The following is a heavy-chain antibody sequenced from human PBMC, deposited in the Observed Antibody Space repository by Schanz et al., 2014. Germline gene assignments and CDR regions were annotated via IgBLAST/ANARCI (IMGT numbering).Heavy chain of an antibody. CDR2: ISYDGNTK. V-gene: IGHV3-30*18. CDR3: AKVQTHTLYGGNSCFDY. J-gene: IGHJ4*02. Sequence: QVRLVESGGGVVQPGRSLRLSCAASGFTFSNYGLHWVRQAPGKGLEWVTVISYDGNTKYYADSVKGRFTISRDNSKNTLYLQMNSLRPEDTAVYYCAKVQTHTLYGGNSCFDYWGQGTLVTVSS. D-gene: IGHD2-21*02. CDR1: GFTFSNYG.